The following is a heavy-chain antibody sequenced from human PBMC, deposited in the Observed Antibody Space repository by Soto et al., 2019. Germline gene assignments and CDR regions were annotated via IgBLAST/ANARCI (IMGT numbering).Heavy chain of an antibody. CDR3: ARDGWLYYDSASQGMDV. CDR1: GFTFDSYA. CDR2: ISYDGGNK. J-gene: IGHJ6*02. D-gene: IGHD3-16*01. V-gene: IGHV3-30-3*01. Sequence: PGGSLRLSCAASGFTFDSYAIHWVRQAPGKGLEWVAVISYDGGNKNHADSVKGRFTISRDNSKNTLFLQMNNLRDEDTAVYYCARDGWLYYDSASQGMDVWGQGTTVTVSS.